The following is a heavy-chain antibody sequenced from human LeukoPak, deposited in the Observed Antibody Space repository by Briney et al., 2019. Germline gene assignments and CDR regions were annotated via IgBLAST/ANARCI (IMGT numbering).Heavy chain of an antibody. Sequence: GRSLRLSCAASGFTFSSYGMHWVRQAPGKGLEWVAVISYDGSNKYYADSVKGRFTISRDSSKNTLYLQMNSLRAEDTAVYYCAKGLLRYFDWLLYYWGQGTLVTVSS. V-gene: IGHV3-30*18. CDR3: AKGLLRYFDWLLYY. CDR1: GFTFSSYG. D-gene: IGHD3-9*01. J-gene: IGHJ4*02. CDR2: ISYDGSNK.